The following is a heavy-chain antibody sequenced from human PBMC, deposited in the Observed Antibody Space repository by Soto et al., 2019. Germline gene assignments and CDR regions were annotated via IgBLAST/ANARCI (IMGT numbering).Heavy chain of an antibody. Sequence: SETLSLTCAVYGGSFSGYYWSWIRQPPGKGLEWIGEINHSGSTNYNPSLKSRVTISVDTSKSQFSLKLSSVTAADTAVYYCARPVHYYGSGSYAYWGQGTLVTVSS. CDR2: INHSGST. D-gene: IGHD3-10*01. CDR1: GGSFSGYY. V-gene: IGHV4-34*01. J-gene: IGHJ4*02. CDR3: ARPVHYYGSGSYAY.